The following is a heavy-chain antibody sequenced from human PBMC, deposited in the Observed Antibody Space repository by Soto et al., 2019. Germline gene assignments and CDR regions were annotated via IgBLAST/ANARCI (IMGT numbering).Heavy chain of an antibody. CDR2: IIPIFGTA. J-gene: IGHJ6*02. Sequence: GASVKVSCKASGGTFSSYAISWVRQAPGQALEWMGGIIPIFGTANYAQKFQGRVTITADKSTSTAYMGLSSLRSEDTAVYYCARDRITIIAGYYYYYGTDVWGQGPTVTVSS. CDR3: ARDRITIIAGYYYYYGTDV. CDR1: GGTFSSYA. V-gene: IGHV1-69*06. D-gene: IGHD3-3*01.